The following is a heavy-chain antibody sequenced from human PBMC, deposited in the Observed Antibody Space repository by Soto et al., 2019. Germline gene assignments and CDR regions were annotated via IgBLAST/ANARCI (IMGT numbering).Heavy chain of an antibody. CDR2: IYHSGST. CDR1: GDSISGGGFY. Sequence: SETLSLTCAVSGDSISGGGFYWNWIRQSPGKGLEWIGYIYHSGSTYYNPSLKSRVTISVDTSKNQFSLKLSSVTAADTAVYYCARILPSPPFNWFDPWGQGTLVTVSS. CDR3: ARILPSPPFNWFDP. D-gene: IGHD3-9*01. V-gene: IGHV4-31*11. J-gene: IGHJ5*02.